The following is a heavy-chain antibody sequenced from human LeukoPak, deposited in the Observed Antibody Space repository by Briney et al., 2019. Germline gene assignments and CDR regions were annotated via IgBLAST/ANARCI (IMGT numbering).Heavy chain of an antibody. CDR3: ARDGVVGVTGFGRY. CDR2: ISSRSTYI. CDR1: GFTFFTYT. Sequence: NPGGSLRLSCAASGFTFFTYTMNWVRQAPGKGLEWVSSISSRSTYIYYADSVKGRFTISRDNAENSLYLQTNSLRDEDTAVYYCARDGVVGVTGFGRYWGQGTLVTVSS. J-gene: IGHJ4*02. D-gene: IGHD1-26*01. V-gene: IGHV3-21*01.